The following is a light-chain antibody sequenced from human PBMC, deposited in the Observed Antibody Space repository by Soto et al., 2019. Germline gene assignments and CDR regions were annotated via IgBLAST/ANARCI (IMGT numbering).Light chain of an antibody. J-gene: IGLJ1*01. CDR1: KNDVGFYDF. Sequence: SALTQPPSASGSPGQSVTTSCTGTKNDVGFYDFVSWYQHHPGKAPRLIIYEVVQRPSGVPDRFSGSKSGNTASLTVSGLQAADEADYFCKSYAGSNTYVFGSGTKVTVL. CDR3: KSYAGSNTYV. CDR2: EVV. V-gene: IGLV2-8*01.